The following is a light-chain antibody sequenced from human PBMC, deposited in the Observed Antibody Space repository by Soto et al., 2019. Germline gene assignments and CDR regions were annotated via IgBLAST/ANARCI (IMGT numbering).Light chain of an antibody. Sequence: ITLTQCPSALSLSLGESATLSCRASQRFXSYLAWYQEKPGQAPRILIYXASNRATGIPARFSGSGCGTDFTITICRLEPEDAAVYCCQQYGSSGTFGQGTKVDI. V-gene: IGKV3-11*01. CDR1: QRFXSY. CDR3: QQYGSSGT. J-gene: IGKJ1*01. CDR2: XAS.